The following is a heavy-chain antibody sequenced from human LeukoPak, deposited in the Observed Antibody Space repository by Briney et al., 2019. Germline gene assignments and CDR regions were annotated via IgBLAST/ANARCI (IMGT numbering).Heavy chain of an antibody. D-gene: IGHD3-22*01. Sequence: PSETLPLTCTVSGGSISSSSYYWGWIRQPPGKGLEWIGSIYYSGSTYYNPSLKSRVTISVDTSKNQFSLKLSSVTAADTAVYYCAGTTYYYDSSGYSLFDYWGQGTLVTVSS. V-gene: IGHV4-39*01. CDR3: AGTTYYYDSSGYSLFDY. CDR1: GGSISSSSYY. CDR2: IYYSGST. J-gene: IGHJ4*02.